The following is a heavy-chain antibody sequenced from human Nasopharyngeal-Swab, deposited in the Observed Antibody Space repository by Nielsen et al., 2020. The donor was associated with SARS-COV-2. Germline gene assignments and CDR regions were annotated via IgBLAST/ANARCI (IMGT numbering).Heavy chain of an antibody. Sequence: GGSLRLSCKGSGYSFTSYWISWVRQMPGKGLEWMGRIDPSDSYTNYSPSFQGHVTISADKSISTAYLQWSSLKASDTAMYYCATSPPTVVNWFDPWGQGTLVTVSS. CDR3: ATSPPTVVNWFDP. V-gene: IGHV5-10-1*01. J-gene: IGHJ5*02. D-gene: IGHD4-23*01. CDR2: IDPSDSYT. CDR1: GYSFTSYW.